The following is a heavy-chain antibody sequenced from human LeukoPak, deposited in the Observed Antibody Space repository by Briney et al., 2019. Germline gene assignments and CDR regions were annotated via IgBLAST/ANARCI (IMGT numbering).Heavy chain of an antibody. CDR1: GFTFSSYS. V-gene: IGHV3-21*03. Sequence: GGPLRLSCAASGFTFSSYSMNWVRQAPGKGLEWVSSISSSSSYIYYADSVKGRFTISRDNAKNSLYLQMNSLRAEDTAVYYCARGEGITMIVVVTPGEYDYWGQGTLVTVSS. D-gene: IGHD3-22*01. CDR2: ISSSSSYI. J-gene: IGHJ4*02. CDR3: ARGEGITMIVVVTPGEYDY.